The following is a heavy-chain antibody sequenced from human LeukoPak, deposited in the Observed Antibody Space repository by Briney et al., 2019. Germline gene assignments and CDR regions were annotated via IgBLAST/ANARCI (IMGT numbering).Heavy chain of an antibody. CDR3: ARGDILTGADAFDI. CDR2: ISAYNGNT. CDR1: GGTFSSYA. V-gene: IGHV1-18*01. D-gene: IGHD3-9*01. Sequence: EASVKVSCKASGGTFSSYAISWVRQAPGQGLEWMGWISAYNGNTNYAQKLQGRVTMTTDTSTSSAYMELRSLRSDDTAVYYCARGDILTGADAFDIWGQGTMGTGPS. J-gene: IGHJ3*02.